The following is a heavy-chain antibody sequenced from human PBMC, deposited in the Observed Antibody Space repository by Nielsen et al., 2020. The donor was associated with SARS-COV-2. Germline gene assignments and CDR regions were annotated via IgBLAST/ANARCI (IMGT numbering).Heavy chain of an antibody. J-gene: IGHJ6*03. CDR1: GGSISSYY. CDR2: IYYSGST. Sequence: SETLSLTCTVSGGSISSYYWSWIRQPPGKGLEWIGYIYYSGSTNYNPSLKSRVTISVDTSKNQFSLKLSSVTAADTAVYYCARDNYSSSSGLYYYYYMDVWGKGTTVTVS. D-gene: IGHD6-6*01. V-gene: IGHV4-59*01. CDR3: ARDNYSSSSGLYYYYYMDV.